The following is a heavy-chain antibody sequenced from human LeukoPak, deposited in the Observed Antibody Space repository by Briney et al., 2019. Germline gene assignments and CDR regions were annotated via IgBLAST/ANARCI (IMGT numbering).Heavy chain of an antibody. Sequence: SETLSLTCSVSGGSITSSSYYWAWIRQPPEKGLEWIGSIYYTVGTNYSPSLKSRVTISVDTSKNQFSLKLSSVTAADTAVYYCATRDINSSGWKISDYGMDVWGQGTTVTVSS. CDR1: GGSITSSSYY. J-gene: IGHJ6*02. CDR3: ATRDINSSGWKISDYGMDV. V-gene: IGHV4-39*01. D-gene: IGHD6-19*01. CDR2: IYYTVGT.